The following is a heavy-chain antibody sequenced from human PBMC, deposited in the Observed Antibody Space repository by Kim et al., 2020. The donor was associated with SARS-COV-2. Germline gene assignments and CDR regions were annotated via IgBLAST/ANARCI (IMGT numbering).Heavy chain of an antibody. D-gene: IGHD3-22*01. V-gene: IGHV3-20*01. J-gene: IGHJ4*02. Sequence: GGSLRLSCAASGFTFDDYGMSWVRQAPGKGLEWGSGINWNGGSTGYADSVKGRFTISRDNAKNSLYLQMNSLRAEDTALYHCARYLSDYDSSGYYYDYWGQGTLVTVSS. CDR3: ARYLSDYDSSGYYYDY. CDR1: GFTFDDYG. CDR2: INWNGGST.